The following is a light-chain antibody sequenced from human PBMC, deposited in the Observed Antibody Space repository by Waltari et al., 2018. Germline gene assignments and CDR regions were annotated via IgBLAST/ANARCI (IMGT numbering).Light chain of an antibody. CDR2: GAS. CDR1: QSVSSNY. CDR3: QQYGNSPRT. J-gene: IGKJ1*01. V-gene: IGKV3-20*01. Sequence: IVLTQSPGTLSLSPGERATLSCRPGQSVSSNYVAWYQQKPGQAPRLLIYGASSRATGIPDRFIGSGSGTDFTLTISSLERDDFAVYFCQQYGNSPRTFGQGTRVEVK.